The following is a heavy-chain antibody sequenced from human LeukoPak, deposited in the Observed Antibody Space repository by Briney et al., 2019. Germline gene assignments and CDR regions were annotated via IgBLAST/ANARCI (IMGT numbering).Heavy chain of an antibody. J-gene: IGHJ4*02. V-gene: IGHV3-23*01. CDR3: AKLSGMRGYGDYVNY. D-gene: IGHD4-17*01. CDR2: ISGSGGST. CDR1: GFTFSSYA. Sequence: GGSLRLSCAASGFTFSSYAMSWVRQAPGKGLEWVSAISGSGGSTYYADSVKGRFTISRDNSKNTLYLQMNSLRAEDTAVYSCAKLSGMRGYGDYVNYWGQGTLVTVSS.